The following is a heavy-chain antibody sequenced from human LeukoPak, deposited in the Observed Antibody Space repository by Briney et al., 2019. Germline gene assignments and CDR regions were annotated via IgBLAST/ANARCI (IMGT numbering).Heavy chain of an antibody. CDR2: ISGYNGNT. CDR3: ARDNSVRDEAWWFNP. V-gene: IGHV1-18*01. J-gene: IGHJ5*02. CDR1: GHTFTSYG. Sequence: GASVKVSCKASGHTFTSYGISWVRQAPGQGLEWMGWISGYNGNTNYAQNLQGRVTLTRDMSTSTDYLELSSLRSEDTAVYYCARDNSVRDEAWWFNPWGQGTLVTVSS. D-gene: IGHD5-24*01.